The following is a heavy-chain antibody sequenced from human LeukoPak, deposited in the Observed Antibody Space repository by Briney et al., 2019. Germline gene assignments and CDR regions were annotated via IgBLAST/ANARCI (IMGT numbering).Heavy chain of an antibody. CDR2: ISPDGSDK. D-gene: IGHD2-15*01. Sequence: GGSLRLSCVASGFTFSTYWMNWVRQAPGKGLERVGTISPDGSDKYYVDSEKGRFTISRDNAKTSLYLQINSLRADDTALYFCARGIVVVVGASDHFDYWGQGTLITVSS. V-gene: IGHV3-7*01. J-gene: IGHJ4*02. CDR3: ARGIVVVVGASDHFDY. CDR1: GFTFSTYW.